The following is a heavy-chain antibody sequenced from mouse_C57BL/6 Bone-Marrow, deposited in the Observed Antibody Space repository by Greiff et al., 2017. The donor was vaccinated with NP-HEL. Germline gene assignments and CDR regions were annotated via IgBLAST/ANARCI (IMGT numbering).Heavy chain of an antibody. CDR1: GYTFTSYW. D-gene: IGHD2-14*01. Sequence: QVQLQQPGTELVKPGASVKLSCKASGYTFTSYWMHWVKQRPGQGLEWIGNINPSNGGTNYNEKFKSKATLTVDKSSSTACMQLRSLTSEDSAVYCCAREGTEWYVDVWGTGTTVTVSS. V-gene: IGHV1-53*01. J-gene: IGHJ1*03. CDR2: INPSNGGT. CDR3: AREGTEWYVDV.